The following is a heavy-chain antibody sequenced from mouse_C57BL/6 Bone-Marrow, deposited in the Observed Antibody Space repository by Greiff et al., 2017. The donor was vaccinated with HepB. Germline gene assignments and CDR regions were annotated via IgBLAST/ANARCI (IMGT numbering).Heavy chain of an antibody. V-gene: IGHV3-6*01. D-gene: IGHD2-13*01. J-gene: IGHJ2*01. Sequence: VQLKQSGPGLVKPSQSLSLTCSVTGYSITSGYYWNWIRQFPGNKLEWMGYISYDGSNNYNPSLKNRISITRDTSKNQFFLKLNSVTTEDTATYYCAGDYLDYWGQGTTLTVSS. CDR2: ISYDGSN. CDR1: GYSITSGYY. CDR3: AGDYLDY.